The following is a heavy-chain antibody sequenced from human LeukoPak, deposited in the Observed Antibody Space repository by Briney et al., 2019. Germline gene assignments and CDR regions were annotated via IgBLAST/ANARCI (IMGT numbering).Heavy chain of an antibody. CDR1: GFTFSSHW. CDR3: ARSNREFASGTGDF. Sequence: QTGGSLRLSCAAPGFTFSSHWMSWVRQGLGKGLEWVANIKQDGSETYYVDSVKGRFTISRDNAKNSLYLQMNSLRAEDTAVYYCARSNREFASGTGDFWGQGTLVTVSS. V-gene: IGHV3-7*05. J-gene: IGHJ4*02. CDR2: IKQDGSET. D-gene: IGHD3-10*01.